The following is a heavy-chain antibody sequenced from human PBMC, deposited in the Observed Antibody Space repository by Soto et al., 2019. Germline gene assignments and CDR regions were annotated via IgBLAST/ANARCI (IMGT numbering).Heavy chain of an antibody. CDR3: AREGPTATPFDFDV. CDR2: IIPILRSA. J-gene: IGHJ3*01. Sequence: QVQLVQSGAEVRKPGSSVKVSCRTSGGTFSGCAISWVRGAPGQGIEWMGGIIPILRSANYAQTFQGRVTITTDEATCTGSMELSRRRSDATAVYYCAREGPTATPFDFDVWGQGTLVTVSS. V-gene: IGHV1-69*01. CDR1: GGTFSGCA. D-gene: IGHD4-17*01.